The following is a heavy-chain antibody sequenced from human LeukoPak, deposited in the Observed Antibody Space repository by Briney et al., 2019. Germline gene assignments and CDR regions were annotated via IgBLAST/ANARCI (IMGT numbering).Heavy chain of an antibody. CDR1: GFTFSSFT. D-gene: IGHD6-19*01. V-gene: IGHV3-30-3*01. CDR3: ARDAAAVAPAYYFDY. J-gene: IGHJ4*02. Sequence: GGSLRLSCAASGFTFSSFTMHWVRQAPGKGPEWVAIISYDGSNKYYADSVKGRFTIPRDNPKNTLYLQMSSLRAEDTAVYYCARDAAAVAPAYYFDYWGQGTLVTVSS. CDR2: ISYDGSNK.